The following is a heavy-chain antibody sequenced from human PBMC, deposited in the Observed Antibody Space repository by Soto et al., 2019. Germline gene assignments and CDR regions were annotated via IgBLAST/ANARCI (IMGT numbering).Heavy chain of an antibody. CDR3: ARTYYYGSVSSPPYHYYGMDF. V-gene: IGHV5-51*01. CDR2: IYPGGSDT. CDR1: GYSFTSYW. Sequence: PGDSLKISCKGSGYSFTSYWIGWVRQMPGKGLEWMGIIYPGGSDTRYSPSFQGQVTISADKSISTAYLQWSSLKASDTAMYYCARTYYYGSVSSPPYHYYGMDFWGQGTTVTVSS. D-gene: IGHD3-10*01. J-gene: IGHJ6*02.